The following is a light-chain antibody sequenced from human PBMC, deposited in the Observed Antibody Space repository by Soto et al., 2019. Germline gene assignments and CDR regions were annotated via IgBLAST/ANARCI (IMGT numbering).Light chain of an antibody. V-gene: IGLV2-14*01. Sequence: QPVLTQPASVSGSPGQSITISCTGTSSDVGGYNYVSWYQQHPGKAPKLMIYEVSNRPSGVSNRFSGSKSGNTASLTISGLQAEDEADYYCSSYTSSSTLCVFGTGTKVTVL. J-gene: IGLJ1*01. CDR3: SSYTSSSTLCV. CDR1: SSDVGGYNY. CDR2: EVS.